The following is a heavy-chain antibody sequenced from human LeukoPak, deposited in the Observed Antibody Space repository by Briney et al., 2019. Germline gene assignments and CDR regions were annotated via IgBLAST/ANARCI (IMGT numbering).Heavy chain of an antibody. J-gene: IGHJ4*02. Sequence: GGSLRLSCAASGFTFSDSAMNWVRQASGKGLEWVGHIRGKTNSYATAYAESVRGRFTISRDDSKNTAHLQMNSLKTEDTAVYYCASGGYCSGPSCYSPPGYWGQGTLVTVSS. CDR1: GFTFSDSA. D-gene: IGHD2-15*01. CDR3: ASGGYCSGPSCYSPPGY. CDR2: IRGKTNSYAT. V-gene: IGHV3-73*01.